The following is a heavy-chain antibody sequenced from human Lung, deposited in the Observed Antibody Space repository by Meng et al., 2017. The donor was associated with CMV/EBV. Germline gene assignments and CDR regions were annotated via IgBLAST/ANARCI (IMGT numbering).Heavy chain of an antibody. V-gene: IGHV1-69*05. D-gene: IGHD3-3*01. J-gene: IGHJ6*02. Sequence: SXXVSXXASGGTFSSYAISWVRQAPGQGLEWMGGIIPIFGTANYAQKFQGRATITTDESTSTAYMELSSLRSEDTAVYYCARVTIFGAYGMDVWGQGTTVTVSS. CDR3: ARVTIFGAYGMDV. CDR2: IIPIFGTA. CDR1: GGTFSSYA.